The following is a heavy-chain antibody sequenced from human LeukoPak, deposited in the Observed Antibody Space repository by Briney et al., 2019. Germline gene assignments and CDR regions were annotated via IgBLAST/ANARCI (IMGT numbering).Heavy chain of an antibody. CDR1: GFTLSSYR. CDR2: INSDGSST. J-gene: IGHJ6*02. V-gene: IGHV3-74*01. Sequence: GSLRLSCSGSGFTLSSYRMHWVRPTPGKGLVWVPRINSDGSSTSYADSVKGRFTISRDNAKNTLYLQMNSLRAEDTAVYYCARDRPYYYYGMDVWGQGTTVTVSS. CDR3: ARDRPYYYYGMDV.